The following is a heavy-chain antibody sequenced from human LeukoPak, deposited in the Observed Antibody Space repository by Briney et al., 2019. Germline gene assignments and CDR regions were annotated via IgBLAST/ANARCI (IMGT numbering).Heavy chain of an antibody. Sequence: GGSLRLSCAASGFTYSSYSMHWVRQAPGKGLEWVSSISSSSSYIYYADSMKGRFTISRDNAKNSLYLQMNSLRAEDTAVYYCARDAGNYVGNDYWGQGTLVTVSS. CDR3: ARDAGNYVGNDY. CDR2: ISSSSSYI. V-gene: IGHV3-21*01. CDR1: GFTYSSYS. J-gene: IGHJ4*02. D-gene: IGHD4-23*01.